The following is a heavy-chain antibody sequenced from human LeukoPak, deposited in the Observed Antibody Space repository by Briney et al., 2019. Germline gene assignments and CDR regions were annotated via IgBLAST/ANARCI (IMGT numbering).Heavy chain of an antibody. J-gene: IGHJ4*02. Sequence: GGSLRLSCAASGFTFSTYWMHWVRQAPGKGLEWVSDISGSGGSTHYADSVKGRFTISRDNSKNTLHLQMNSLRAEDTAVYYCATDGLYCSSTNCYFDYWGQGTLVTVSS. V-gene: IGHV3-23*01. CDR3: ATDGLYCSSTNCYFDY. CDR2: ISGSGGST. CDR1: GFTFSTYW. D-gene: IGHD2-2*01.